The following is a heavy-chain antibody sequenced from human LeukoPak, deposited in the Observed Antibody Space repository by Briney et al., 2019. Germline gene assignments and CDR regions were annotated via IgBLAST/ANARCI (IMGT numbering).Heavy chain of an antibody. J-gene: IGHJ4*02. CDR3: ARGGSLAAAPHLYYFDY. V-gene: IGHV1-46*01. Sequence: ASVKVSCKSSGYTFANYYLHWVRQAPGQGLEWMGIINPVGGSTTYTRKFQGRVTMTRDTSTSTVYMDLSSLRSEDTAVYYCARGGSLAAAPHLYYFDYWGQGSLVTVSS. D-gene: IGHD6-19*01. CDR1: GYTFANYY. CDR2: INPVGGST.